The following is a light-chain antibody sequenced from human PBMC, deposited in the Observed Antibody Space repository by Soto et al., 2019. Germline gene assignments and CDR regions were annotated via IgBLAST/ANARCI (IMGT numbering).Light chain of an antibody. CDR2: GAS. CDR1: RIGRTK. V-gene: IGKV3-20*01. CDR3: QQYGSSPLT. Sequence: EFVLTQSQGTLSLFPGERATLSCKASRIGRTKLAWYQQKAGQAPRLLIYGASTRATGIPDRFSGSGSGTEFTLTISRLEPEDFAVYYCQQYGSSPLTFGEGTNVDIK. J-gene: IGKJ4*01.